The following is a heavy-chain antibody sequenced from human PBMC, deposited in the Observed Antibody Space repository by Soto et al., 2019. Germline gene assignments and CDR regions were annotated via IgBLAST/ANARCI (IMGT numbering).Heavy chain of an antibody. V-gene: IGHV3-13*05. J-gene: IGHJ6*02. CDR3: ARTHRDFYGLDV. Sequence: EVQLVESGGGLVQPGGSLRLSCEASGFTFRNYDMHWVRQGTGKGLEWVSGISAAGDPDYADSVEGRFTISRENAQNSFFLHMNSLRVGDTAVYYCARTHRDFYGLDVWGQGTTVIVSS. CDR2: ISAAGDP. CDR1: GFTFRNYD.